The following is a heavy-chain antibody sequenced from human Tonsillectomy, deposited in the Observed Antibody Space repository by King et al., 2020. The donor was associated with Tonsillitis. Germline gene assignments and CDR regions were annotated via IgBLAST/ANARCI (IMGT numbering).Heavy chain of an antibody. CDR2: INHSGIT. J-gene: IGHJ4*02. D-gene: IGHD3-22*01. Sequence: VQLQQWGAGLLKPSETLSLTCAVHGGSFSGYYWNWIRQPPGKGLEWIGEINHSGITKYNPSLKSRVYISVDTSNSQFSLKLSSVSAADTAVYYCAKGDSSAYYDSRDYFDDWGQGTLVTVSS. V-gene: IGHV4-34*01. CDR3: AKGDSSAYYDSRDYFDD. CDR1: GGSFSGYY.